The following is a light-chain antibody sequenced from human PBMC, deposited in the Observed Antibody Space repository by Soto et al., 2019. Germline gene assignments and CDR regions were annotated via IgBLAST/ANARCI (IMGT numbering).Light chain of an antibody. CDR2: EGS. CDR1: SSDVGSYNL. V-gene: IGLV2-23*01. CDR3: CSYAGSSTA. Sequence: QSVLTQPASVSGSPGQSITISCTGTSSDVGSYNLVSWYQQHPGKAPKLMIYEGSKRPSGVSNRFSGSKSGNTASLTISGLQSEYEADYYSCSYAGSSTAFGTGTKVTVL. J-gene: IGLJ1*01.